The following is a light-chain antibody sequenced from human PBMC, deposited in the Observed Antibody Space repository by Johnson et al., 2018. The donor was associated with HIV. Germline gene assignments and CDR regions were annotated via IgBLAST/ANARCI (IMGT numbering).Light chain of an antibody. V-gene: IGLV1-51*01. CDR3: GTWDSSLTSYV. CDR2: DNN. CDR1: SSNIGNNY. J-gene: IGLJ1*01. Sequence: QSVLTQPRSVSAAPGQKVTISCSGSSSNIGNNYVSWYQQLPGTAPKLLIYDNNKRPSGIPGRFSGSKSGPSATLGITGLQTGDEADYYCGTWDSSLTSYVFGAGTKVTVL.